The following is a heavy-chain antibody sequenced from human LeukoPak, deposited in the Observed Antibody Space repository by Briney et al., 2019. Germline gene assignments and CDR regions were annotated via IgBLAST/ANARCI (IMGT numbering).Heavy chain of an antibody. CDR1: GFTFSNYW. CDR3: AREGRSYYFDY. V-gene: IGHV3-7*01. D-gene: IGHD3-10*01. J-gene: IGHJ4*02. CDR2: IRPDGSEK. Sequence: GGSLRLSCAASGFTFSNYWMSWVRQAPGKGLEWVANIRPDGSEKFYVDSVKGRFTISRDNAKNSLYLQMNSLRAEDTAVYYCAREGRSYYFDYWGQGTLVTVSS.